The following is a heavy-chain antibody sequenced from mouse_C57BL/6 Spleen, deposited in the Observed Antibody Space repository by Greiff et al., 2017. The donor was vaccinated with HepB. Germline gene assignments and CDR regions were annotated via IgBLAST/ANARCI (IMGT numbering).Heavy chain of an antibody. J-gene: IGHJ4*01. CDR1: GFTFSSYA. Sequence: EVMLVESGGGLVKPGGSLKLSCAASGFTFSSYAMSWVRQTPEKRLEWVATISDGGSYTYYPDNVKGRFTISRDNAKNNLYLQMSHLKSEDTAMYYCARRLGGAMDYWGQGTSVTVSS. D-gene: IGHD3-3*01. CDR2: ISDGGSYT. V-gene: IGHV5-4*03. CDR3: ARRLGGAMDY.